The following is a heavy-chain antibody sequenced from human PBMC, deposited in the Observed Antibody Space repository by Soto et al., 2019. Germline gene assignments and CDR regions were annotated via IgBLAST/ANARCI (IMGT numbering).Heavy chain of an antibody. J-gene: IGHJ3*02. CDR3: AKQLNYDFWSGYPDAFDI. CDR1: GFTFSSHA. D-gene: IGHD3-3*01. Sequence: EVQLLESGGGLVQPGGSLRLSCAASGFTFSSHAMSWVRQAPGKGLEWVSGISGSGGSTYSADSVKGRITISRDNSKNTLYLQMNSLRAEDTALYYCAKQLNYDFWSGYPDAFDIWGQGTMVIVSS. CDR2: ISGSGGST. V-gene: IGHV3-23*01.